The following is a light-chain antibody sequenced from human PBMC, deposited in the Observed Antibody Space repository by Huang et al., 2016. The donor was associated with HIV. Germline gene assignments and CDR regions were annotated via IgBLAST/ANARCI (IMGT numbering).Light chain of an antibody. J-gene: IGKJ1*01. CDR3: QHYNNWPPWT. CDR2: GAS. V-gene: IGKV3D-15*01. CDR1: QGVSNN. Sequence: EIVMTQSPATLSVSPGERATLSCRASQGVSNNIAWYQQKPGQTPRLLLHGASTRATGIAAKFRGRGSGTDFTLTITSLQPEDSAVYYCQHYNNWPPWTFGPGTQVEI.